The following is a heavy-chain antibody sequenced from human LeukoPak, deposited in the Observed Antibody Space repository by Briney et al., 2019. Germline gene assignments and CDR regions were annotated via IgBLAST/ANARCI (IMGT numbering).Heavy chain of an antibody. V-gene: IGHV3-20*04. CDR2: LSWKIGTR. Sequence: PGGCLRLSRAHSRVTLYVHVMRSVSAGLGGGLGRGSGLSWKIGTRGYAVSVKGRLTISRDDAKNHLYLQMTSLRPEDTALYLCVRGQARATTPSGWGSYFDRWGLGTLVTVSS. CDR1: RVTLYVHV. D-gene: IGHD4-11*01. J-gene: IGHJ4*02. CDR3: VRGQARATTPSGWGSYFDR.